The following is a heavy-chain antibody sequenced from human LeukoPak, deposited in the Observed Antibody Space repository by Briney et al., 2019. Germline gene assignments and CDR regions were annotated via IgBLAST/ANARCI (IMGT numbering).Heavy chain of an antibody. CDR3: ASGLELDY. V-gene: IGHV3-7*03. CDR1: GFTLSSYW. CDR2: IKQDGSEK. J-gene: IGHJ4*02. Sequence: GGSLRLSCAASGFTLSSYWMRWVRQAPGKGLEWVANIKQDGSEKNYVDSVTGRFTISRDNAKNSLYLQMNSQRAEDTAVYYCASGLELDYWGQGTLVTVSS.